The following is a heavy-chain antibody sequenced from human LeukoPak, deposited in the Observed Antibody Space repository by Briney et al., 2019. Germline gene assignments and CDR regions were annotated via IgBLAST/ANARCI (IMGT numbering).Heavy chain of an antibody. V-gene: IGHV1-2*02. Sequence: ASVKVSCKASGYTFTGYYIHWVRQAPGQGLEWMGLIDPNSGATDYAQKFQGRITMTRDTSISTAYMELSSLTSDDTAVYYCARDLEGYHYGSGNYPQWGQGTLVTVSS. CDR2: IDPNSGAT. CDR3: ARDLEGYHYGSGNYPQ. J-gene: IGHJ4*02. CDR1: GYTFTGYY. D-gene: IGHD3-10*01.